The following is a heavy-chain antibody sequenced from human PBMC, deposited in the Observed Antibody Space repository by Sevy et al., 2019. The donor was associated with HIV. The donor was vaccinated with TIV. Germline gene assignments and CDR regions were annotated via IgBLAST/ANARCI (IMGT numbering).Heavy chain of an antibody. J-gene: IGHJ6*02. CDR2: ISFDGDNK. D-gene: IGHD3-16*01. V-gene: IGHV3-30*18. Sequence: GGSLRLSCEASGFSFSRYGMHWVRQVAGKGLEWVAVISFDGDNKYYSDSVRGRFAISRDNSENTMHLQMNNLRLDDTAVYYCAKGSSSISAYSMDVWGQGTTVTVSS. CDR3: AKGSSSISAYSMDV. CDR1: GFSFSRYG.